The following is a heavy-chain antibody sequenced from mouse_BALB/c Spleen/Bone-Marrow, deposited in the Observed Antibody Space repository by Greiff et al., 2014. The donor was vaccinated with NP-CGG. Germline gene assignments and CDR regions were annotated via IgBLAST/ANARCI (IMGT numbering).Heavy chain of an antibody. D-gene: IGHD4-1*02. V-gene: IGHV1-4*01. Sequence: VQLQQSGAELARPGASVKMSCKASGYTFTSYTMHWVKQRPGQGLEWIGYITPNSDHTNYNQKFKDRATLTADKSSSTAYMQLSSLTSEDSAIHYCSRSTFAHVMDSWGQGTSVTVSS. CDR1: GYTFTSYT. CDR2: ITPNSDHT. CDR3: SRSTFAHVMDS. J-gene: IGHJ4*01.